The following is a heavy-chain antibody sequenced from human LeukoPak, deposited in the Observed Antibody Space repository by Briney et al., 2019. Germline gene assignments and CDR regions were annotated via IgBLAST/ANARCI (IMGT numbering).Heavy chain of an antibody. Sequence: SETLSLTCTVSGGSISSSNYYWDWIRQPPGKGLEWIGEINHSGSTNYNPSLKSRVTISVDTSKNQFSLKLSSVTAADTAVHYCARGRYSYGYCAFDIWGQGTMVTVSS. CDR2: INHSGST. J-gene: IGHJ3*02. V-gene: IGHV4-39*07. CDR3: ARGRYSYGYCAFDI. D-gene: IGHD5-18*01. CDR1: GGSISSSNYY.